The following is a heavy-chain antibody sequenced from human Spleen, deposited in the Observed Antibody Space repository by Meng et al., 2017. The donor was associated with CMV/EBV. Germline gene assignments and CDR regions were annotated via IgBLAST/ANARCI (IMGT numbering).Heavy chain of an antibody. CDR3: AREVIMTTSGGLDF. J-gene: IGHJ4*02. CDR1: GSTFTVYY. CDR2: INPNTGST. Sequence: ASVKVSCKASGSTFTVYYTHWVRQAPGQGLEWMGWINPNTGSTKYAQKFQGRVTMTRDTSISTAHMELSRLGSDDTAVFYCAREVIMTTSGGLDFWGQGTLVTVSS. D-gene: IGHD3-16*01. V-gene: IGHV1-2*02.